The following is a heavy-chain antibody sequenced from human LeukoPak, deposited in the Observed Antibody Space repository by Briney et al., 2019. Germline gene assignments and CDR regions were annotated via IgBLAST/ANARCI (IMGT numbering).Heavy chain of an antibody. CDR1: GYTFTGYY. J-gene: IGHJ3*02. CDR2: INPNSGGT. V-gene: IGHV1-2*02. D-gene: IGHD3-3*01. Sequence: GASVKVSCKASGYTFTGYYMHWVRQAPGQGLEWMGWINPNSGGTNFAQKFQGRATMTRDTSISTAYMELSRLRSDDTAVYYCARDDRFGAAPFDIWGQGTMVTVSS. CDR3: ARDDRFGAAPFDI.